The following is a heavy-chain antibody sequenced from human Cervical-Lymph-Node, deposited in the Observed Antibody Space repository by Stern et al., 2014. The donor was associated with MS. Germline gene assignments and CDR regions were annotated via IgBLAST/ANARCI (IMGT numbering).Heavy chain of an antibody. D-gene: IGHD4-23*01. Sequence: QVQLQESGPGLVKPSETLSLTCTVSGGSVSSGSYYWSWIRQPPGKGLEWIGYIYYSGSTTYNPSLKSRVTISVDTSKNQFSLKLSSVTAADTAVYYCARAPYGGGPFDYWGQGTLVTVSS. CDR2: IYYSGST. V-gene: IGHV4-61*01. CDR3: ARAPYGGGPFDY. CDR1: GGSVSSGSYY. J-gene: IGHJ4*02.